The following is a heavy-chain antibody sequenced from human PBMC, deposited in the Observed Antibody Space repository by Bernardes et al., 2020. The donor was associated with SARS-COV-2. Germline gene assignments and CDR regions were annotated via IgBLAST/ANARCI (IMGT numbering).Heavy chain of an antibody. CDR1: GLSFSSYW. Sequence: GGSLRLSCVASGLSFSSYWMSWVRQAPGKGLEWVANIKQDVSEKSYVDSVKGRFTISRDNAKNSVYLQMNSLRVEDTAVYYCARVGTGWQWLVRYNWFDPWGQGTLVTVSS. CDR2: IKQDVSEK. D-gene: IGHD6-19*01. J-gene: IGHJ5*02. CDR3: ARVGTGWQWLVRYNWFDP. V-gene: IGHV3-7*01.